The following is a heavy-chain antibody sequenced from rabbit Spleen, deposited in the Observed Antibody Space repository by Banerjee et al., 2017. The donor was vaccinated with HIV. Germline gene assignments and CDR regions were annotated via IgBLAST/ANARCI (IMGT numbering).Heavy chain of an antibody. D-gene: IGHD2-1*01. CDR1: GFDFSNYNF. Sequence: QEQLVESGGGLVQPEGSLTLTCTASGFDFSNYNFMCWVRQAPGKGLEWIACIDSGSRDFTYSASWAQGRFTISKTSSTTVTLQMTSLTVADTANYFCARGSATMTMVITGFYLSLWGQGTLVTV. CDR2: IDSGSRDFT. V-gene: IGHV1S45*01. CDR3: ARGSATMTMVITGFYLSL. J-gene: IGHJ4*01.